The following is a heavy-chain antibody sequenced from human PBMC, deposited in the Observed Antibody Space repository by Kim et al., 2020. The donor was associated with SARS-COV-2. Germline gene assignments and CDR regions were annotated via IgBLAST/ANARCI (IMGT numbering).Heavy chain of an antibody. Sequence: GGSLRLSCVASGFGFSRFAMSWVRQAPGKGLEWVSTIGGRGGKEFYAASVKGRFTISRDTSTNTLYLQMNGLRAEDTAVYFCAKLGFFAWALRFVFWGQGTLVPASP. V-gene: IGHV3-23*01. CDR3: AKLGFFAWALRFVF. J-gene: IGHJ4*02. D-gene: IGHD3-9*01. CDR2: IGGRGGKE. CDR1: GFGFSRFA.